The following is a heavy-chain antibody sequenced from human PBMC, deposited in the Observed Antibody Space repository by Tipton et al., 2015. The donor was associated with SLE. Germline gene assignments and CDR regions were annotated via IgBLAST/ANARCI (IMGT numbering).Heavy chain of an antibody. Sequence: TLSLTCAVYGGSFSGYYWSWIRQPPGKGLEWIGYIYYSGSTNYNPSLKSRVTISVDTSKNQFSLKLSSVTAADTAVYYCARDGDKAMVGGVFDIWGRGTLVTVSS. CDR3: ARDGDKAMVGGVFDI. J-gene: IGHJ2*01. V-gene: IGHV4-59*01. D-gene: IGHD3-10*01. CDR1: GGSFSGYY. CDR2: IYYSGST.